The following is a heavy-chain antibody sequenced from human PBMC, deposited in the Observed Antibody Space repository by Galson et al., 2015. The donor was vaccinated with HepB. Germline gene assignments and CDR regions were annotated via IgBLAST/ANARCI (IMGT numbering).Heavy chain of an antibody. V-gene: IGHV5-51*06. D-gene: IGHD2-15*01. CDR2: IYPSDSET. J-gene: IGHJ4*02. CDR3: ARQFGQCSGSDCYSEGFFPY. CDR1: GYKFSNYW. Sequence: QSGAEVKKPGESLKISCQGSGYKFSNYWIGWVRQMPGKGLEWMGIIYPSDSETRYSPSFQGHVTISADKSITPAYLQWDSLKTSDTAKYYCARQFGQCSGSDCYSEGFFPYWGQGTLVTVSS.